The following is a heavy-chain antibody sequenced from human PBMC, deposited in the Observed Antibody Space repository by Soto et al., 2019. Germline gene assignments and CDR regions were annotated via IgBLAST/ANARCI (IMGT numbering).Heavy chain of an antibody. CDR1: GFTFSSYA. J-gene: IGHJ4*02. CDR2: ISGSGGST. CDR3: AKTVTSQYYFDY. Sequence: EVQLLESGGGLVQPGGSLRLSCAASGFTFSSYAMSWVRQAPGKGLEWVSAISGSGGSTYYADSVKGRFTISRDNSKNTLYLHMNSLRAEDTAVYYCAKTVTSQYYFDYWGQGTLVTVSS. V-gene: IGHV3-23*01. D-gene: IGHD4-17*01.